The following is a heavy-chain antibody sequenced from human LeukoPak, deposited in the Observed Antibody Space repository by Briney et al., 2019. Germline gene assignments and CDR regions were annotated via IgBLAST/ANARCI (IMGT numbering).Heavy chain of an antibody. J-gene: IGHJ4*02. CDR3: AREHYDSSGYYYDY. CDR1: GGTFSSYA. Sequence: GASVKVSCKASGGTFSSYAISWVRQAPGQGLEWMGRIIPIFGTANYAQKFQGRVTITTDESTSKAYMELSSLRSEDTAVYYCAREHYDSSGYYYDYWGQGTLVTVSS. CDR2: IIPIFGTA. D-gene: IGHD3-22*01. V-gene: IGHV1-69*05.